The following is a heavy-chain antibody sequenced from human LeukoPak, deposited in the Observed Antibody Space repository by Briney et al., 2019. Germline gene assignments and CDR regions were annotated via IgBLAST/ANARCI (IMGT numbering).Heavy chain of an antibody. CDR3: ARDLDSDYPNN. Sequence: NPSETLSLTCAVYGGSFSGYYWSWIRQPPGKGLEWIGEINHSGSTNYNPSLKSRVTISVDTSKNQFSLKLSSVTAADTAVYYCARDLDSDYPNNWGQGTLVTVSS. D-gene: IGHD4-11*01. J-gene: IGHJ4*02. V-gene: IGHV4-34*01. CDR2: INHSGST. CDR1: GGSFSGYY.